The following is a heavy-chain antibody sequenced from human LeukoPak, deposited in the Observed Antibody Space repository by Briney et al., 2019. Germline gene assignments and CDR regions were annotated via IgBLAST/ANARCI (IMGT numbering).Heavy chain of an antibody. D-gene: IGHD5-18*01. V-gene: IGHV3-74*01. CDR1: GFTFSSYW. CDR2: IRSDGSAS. J-gene: IGHJ4*02. Sequence: GGSLRLSCAASGFTFSSYWMHWVRQAPEKGLVWVSGIRSDGSASNYADSVKGRFTISRDSAKNTVYLEMNSLRAEDTAVYYCVRGQLWSYYHDYWGQGTLVTVSS. CDR3: VRGQLWSYYHDY.